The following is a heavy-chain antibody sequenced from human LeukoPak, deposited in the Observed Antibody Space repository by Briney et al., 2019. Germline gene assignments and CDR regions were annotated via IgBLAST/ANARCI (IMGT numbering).Heavy chain of an antibody. D-gene: IGHD1-26*01. V-gene: IGHV3-23*01. Sequence: GGSLRLSCAASGFTFTSYSMSWVRQAPGKGLEWVSGTSDRGDYTYYADSVKGRFTISRDNSRNTLYLQMNSLRAEDTALYFCAKKAQYNGNYPLDYWGQGTLVTVSS. CDR1: GFTFTSYS. CDR2: TSDRGDYT. CDR3: AKKAQYNGNYPLDY. J-gene: IGHJ4*02.